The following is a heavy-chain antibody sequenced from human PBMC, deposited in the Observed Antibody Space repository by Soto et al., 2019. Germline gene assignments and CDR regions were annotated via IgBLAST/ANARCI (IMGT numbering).Heavy chain of an antibody. CDR3: ARELAGSVSDI. J-gene: IGHJ3*02. CDR2: LSYTGST. Sequence: QVHLQESGPQLVKPSQPLSLTCTVSGGPVRDAFSYWTWLRQPPGQGPEWMGYLSYTGSTYYNPSLRHRATTSVNESSNLSPLRLSSGTAADAAVYYCARELAGSVSDIWGRGTLVTVSS. V-gene: IGHV4-30-4*01. D-gene: IGHD2-15*01. CDR1: GGPVRDAFSY.